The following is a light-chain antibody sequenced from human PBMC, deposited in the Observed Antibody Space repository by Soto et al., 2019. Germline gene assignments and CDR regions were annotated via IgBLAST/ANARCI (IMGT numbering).Light chain of an antibody. CDR2: DAS. V-gene: IGKV3-11*01. Sequence: EMVLTQSPATLSLSPGERATLSCRASQRVSSYLAWYQQKPGQAPRLLIYDASNRATGIPARFSGSGSGTDFTLTISSLEPEDFAVYYCQQRSNWPFTFGGGTKVDIK. CDR3: QQRSNWPFT. CDR1: QRVSSY. J-gene: IGKJ4*01.